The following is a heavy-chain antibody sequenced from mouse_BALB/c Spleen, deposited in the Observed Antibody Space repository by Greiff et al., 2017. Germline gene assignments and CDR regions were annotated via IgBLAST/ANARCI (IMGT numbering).Heavy chain of an antibody. V-gene: IGHV1-9*01. D-gene: IGHD1-1*01. CDR1: GYTFSSYW. CDR3: ARRGELVTTVVATDY. CDR2: ILPGSGST. J-gene: IGHJ2*01. Sequence: VQLQQSGAELMKPGASVKISCKATGYTFSSYWIEWVKQRPGHGLEWIGEILPGSGSTNYNEKFKGKATFTADTSSNTAYMQLSSLTSEDSAVYYCARRGELVTTVVATDYWGQGTTLTVSS.